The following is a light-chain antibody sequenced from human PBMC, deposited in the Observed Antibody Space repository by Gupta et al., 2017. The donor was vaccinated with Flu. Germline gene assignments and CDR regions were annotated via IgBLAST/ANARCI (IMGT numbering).Light chain of an antibody. CDR2: DVT. CDR1: SSDVGGYNY. Sequence: QSALTQPRPVSGSSGPSVTISCTGTSSDVGGYNYVSWYQQHPGKAPKVMIYDVTKRPSGVPDRFSGSKSGNTASLTXSXLQTEDXADYYCCSYAGSYIWVFGGGTKLTVL. CDR3: CSYAGSYIWV. J-gene: IGLJ3*02. V-gene: IGLV2-11*01.